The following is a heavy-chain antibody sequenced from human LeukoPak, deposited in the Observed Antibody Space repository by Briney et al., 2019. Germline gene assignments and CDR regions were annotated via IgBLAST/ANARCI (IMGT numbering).Heavy chain of an antibody. D-gene: IGHD1-20*01. CDR1: GFTFSNYW. V-gene: IGHV3-7*01. Sequence: PGGSLRLSRAASGFTFSNYWMTWVRQAPGKGLEWVANIKQDGSEKHYVDSVKGRFTTSRDNAKNSLYLQMNSLRDEDTAVYYCARSNWNFDYWGQGTLVTVSS. CDR2: IKQDGSEK. J-gene: IGHJ4*02. CDR3: ARSNWNFDY.